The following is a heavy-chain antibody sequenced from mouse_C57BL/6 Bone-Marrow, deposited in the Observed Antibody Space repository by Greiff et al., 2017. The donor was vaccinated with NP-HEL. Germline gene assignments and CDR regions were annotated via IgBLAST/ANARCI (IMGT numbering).Heavy chain of an antibody. CDR3: ARGLYPTGFAY. CDR2: IYPRDGST. V-gene: IGHV1-78*01. J-gene: IGHJ3*01. D-gene: IGHD2-1*01. Sequence: QVQLQQSDAELVKPGASVKISCKVSGYTFTDHTIHWMKQRPEQGLEWIGYIYPRDGSTKYNEKFKGKATLTVDKSSSTAYMQLSSLTSEDSAVYYCARGLYPTGFAYWGQGTLVTVSA. CDR1: GYTFTDHT.